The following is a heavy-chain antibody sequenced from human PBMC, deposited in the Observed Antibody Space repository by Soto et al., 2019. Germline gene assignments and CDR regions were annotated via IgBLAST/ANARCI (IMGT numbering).Heavy chain of an antibody. Sequence: EASVKVSCKASGYTFTSYYMHWVRQAPGQGLEWMGIINPSGGSTSYAQKFQGRVTMTRDTSTSTVYMELSSLRSEDTAVYYCASGLPLRIAARTVPFDYWGQGTLVTVSS. CDR3: ASGLPLRIAARTVPFDY. CDR2: INPSGGST. CDR1: GYTFTSYY. J-gene: IGHJ4*02. D-gene: IGHD6-6*01. V-gene: IGHV1-46*03.